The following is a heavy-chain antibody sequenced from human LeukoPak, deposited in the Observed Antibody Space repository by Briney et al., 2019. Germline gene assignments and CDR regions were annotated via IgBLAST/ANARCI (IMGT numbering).Heavy chain of an antibody. J-gene: IGHJ1*01. CDR2: IKSDGST. CDR1: GFTFSSYW. Sequence: GGSLRLSCAASGFTFSSYWMHWVRQAPGKGVVWVSRIKSDGSTKYTDYVKGRITISRDNAKNTVSLQMNILRAEDTGVYYCARAPSEIGGYYPEYFQHWGQGTLVTVSS. CDR3: ARAPSEIGGYYPEYFQH. V-gene: IGHV3-74*01. D-gene: IGHD3-22*01.